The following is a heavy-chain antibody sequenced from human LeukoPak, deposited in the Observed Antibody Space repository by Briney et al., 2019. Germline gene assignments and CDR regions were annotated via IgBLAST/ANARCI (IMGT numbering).Heavy chain of an antibody. Sequence: PSETLSLTCTVSGGSISRSSYYWGWIRQPPGKGLEWTGTIYYGGITHYNPSLKSRVTISLDTSTNQFSLKLTSVTAADTAVYYCARQSYDSSGSPTFFDFWSQGTLVTVSS. J-gene: IGHJ4*02. D-gene: IGHD3-22*01. CDR1: GGSISRSSYY. V-gene: IGHV4-39*01. CDR2: IYYGGIT. CDR3: ARQSYDSSGSPTFFDF.